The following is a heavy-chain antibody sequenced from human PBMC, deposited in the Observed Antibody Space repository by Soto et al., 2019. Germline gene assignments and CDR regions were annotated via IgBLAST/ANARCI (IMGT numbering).Heavy chain of an antibody. Sequence: PGGSLRLSCAASGLTVSNAYMAWVRQAPGMGLEWVSVIYDNGTTYYADSMKGRFTVSRDNAKNSVYLEMNSLSAEDTAVYYCARESEDLTSNFDYWGQGTLVTVSS. CDR3: ARESEDLTSNFDY. V-gene: IGHV3-66*01. J-gene: IGHJ4*02. CDR2: IYDNGTT. CDR1: GLTVSNAY.